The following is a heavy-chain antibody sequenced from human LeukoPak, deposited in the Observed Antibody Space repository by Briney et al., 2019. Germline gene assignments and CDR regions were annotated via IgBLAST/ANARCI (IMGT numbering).Heavy chain of an antibody. J-gene: IGHJ5*02. CDR2: INPSGGST. D-gene: IGHD5-18*01. CDR3: ARALPHRRLMDTTMEQHWFDP. Sequence: ASVKVSCKASGYIFTSYFMHWVRQAPGQGLEWMGLINPSGGSTRYAQKFQGRVTMTRDMSTSTVYMELSSLRSEDTAVYYCARALPHRRLMDTTMEQHWFDPWGQGTLVTVSS. CDR1: GYIFTSYF. V-gene: IGHV1-46*01.